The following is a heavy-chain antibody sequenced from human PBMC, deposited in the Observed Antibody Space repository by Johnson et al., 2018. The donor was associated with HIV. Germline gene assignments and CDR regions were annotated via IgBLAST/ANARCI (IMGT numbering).Heavy chain of an antibody. Sequence: VQLVESGGGVVQPGRSLRLSCAASGFTFSNAWMSWVRQAPGKGLEWVGRIKSKTDGGTTDYAAPVKGRFTISRDDSKNTLYLQMNSLRAEDTAGYYWAGGSYNDAFDIWGQGTMVTVSS. CDR2: IKSKTDGGTT. D-gene: IGHD1-26*01. V-gene: IGHV3-15*01. CDR3: AGGSYNDAFDI. CDR1: GFTFSNAW. J-gene: IGHJ3*02.